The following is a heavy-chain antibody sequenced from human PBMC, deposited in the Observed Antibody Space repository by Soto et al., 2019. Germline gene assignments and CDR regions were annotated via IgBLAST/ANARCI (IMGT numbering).Heavy chain of an antibody. V-gene: IGHV4-34*01. CDR1: GGSFSGYY. J-gene: IGHJ1*01. CDR2: IHHGGSA. CDR3: ARYSSTWSKYLQH. Sequence: VQLQQWGAGLLKTSETLSLTCAVYGGSFSGYYWSWIRQTPGKRLEWVGDIHHGGSANYNPSLKSRVTFSLDLSKNQFSLELNSVIAADPAVYYCARYSSTWSKYLQHWGRGSLVIVSS. D-gene: IGHD6-13*01.